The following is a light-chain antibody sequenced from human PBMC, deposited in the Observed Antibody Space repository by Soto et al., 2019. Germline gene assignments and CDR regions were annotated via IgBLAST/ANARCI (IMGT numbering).Light chain of an antibody. Sequence: DIQMTQSPSTLSASVGDRVTITCRASQTIDSWLAWYQQKPGKAPNLLISEASTLESGVPSRFSGCESGTEFILAISSLQPDDFASYYCQHYKCYPWTFGQGTKVEMK. J-gene: IGKJ1*01. CDR2: EAS. V-gene: IGKV1-5*03. CDR1: QTIDSW. CDR3: QHYKCYPWT.